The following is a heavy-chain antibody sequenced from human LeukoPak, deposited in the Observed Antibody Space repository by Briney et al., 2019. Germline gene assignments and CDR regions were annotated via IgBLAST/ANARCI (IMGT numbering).Heavy chain of an antibody. CDR3: AREGGGYNNRGFDY. J-gene: IGHJ4*02. D-gene: IGHD5-24*01. CDR2: ISSSSNTI. Sequence: PGGSLRLSCAASGFTFSSYSMNWVRQAPGKGLEWVSYISSSSNTIYYADSVKGRFTISRDNAKNSLYLQMNSLRAEDTAVYYCAREGGGYNNRGFDYWGQGTLVTVSS. V-gene: IGHV3-48*01. CDR1: GFTFSSYS.